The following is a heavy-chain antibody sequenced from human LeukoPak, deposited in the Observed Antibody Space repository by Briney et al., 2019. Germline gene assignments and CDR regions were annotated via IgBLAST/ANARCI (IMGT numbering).Heavy chain of an antibody. J-gene: IGHJ4*02. Sequence: ASVKVSCKASVYTFTDYYYIHWVRQAPGQGLEWMGWLNPKSGDTNYAQKFQGRVIVTRDTSISTAYMELSRLRSDDTAVYYCARPSSTDYVWGQGTQVTVSS. CDR3: ARPSSTDYV. D-gene: IGHD2-2*01. CDR1: VYTFTDYY. CDR2: LNPKSGDT. V-gene: IGHV1-2*02.